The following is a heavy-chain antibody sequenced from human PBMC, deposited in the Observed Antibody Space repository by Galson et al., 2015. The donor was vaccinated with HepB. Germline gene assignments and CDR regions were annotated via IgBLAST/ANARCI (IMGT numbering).Heavy chain of an antibody. J-gene: IGHJ6*02. CDR2: ISSSSSYI. V-gene: IGHV3-21*01. CDR1: GFTFSSYS. Sequence: SLRLSCAASGFTFSSYSMNWVRQAPGKGLEWVSSISSSSSYIYYADSVKGRFTISRDNAKNSLYLQMNSLRAEDTAVYYCARDFNSGSYYGYYYYYGMDVWGQGTTVTVSS. CDR3: ARDFNSGSYYGYYYYYGMDV. D-gene: IGHD1-26*01.